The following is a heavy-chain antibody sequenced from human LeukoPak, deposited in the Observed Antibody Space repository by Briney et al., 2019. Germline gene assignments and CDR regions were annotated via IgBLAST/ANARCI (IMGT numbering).Heavy chain of an antibody. CDR2: ISSSGSTI. CDR1: GFTFSDYY. V-gene: IGHV3-11*01. J-gene: IGHJ5*02. CDR3: ARGPMAGMGYWFDP. Sequence: GGSLRLSCAASGFTFSDYYMSWIRQAPGKGLEWVSYISSSGSTICYADSVKGRFTISRDNAKNSPYLQMNSLRAEDTAVYYCARGPMAGMGYWFDPWGQGTLVTVSS. D-gene: IGHD3-16*01.